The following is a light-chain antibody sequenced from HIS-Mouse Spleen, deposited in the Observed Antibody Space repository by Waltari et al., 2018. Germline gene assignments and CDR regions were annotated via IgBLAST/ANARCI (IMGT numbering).Light chain of an antibody. CDR3: SSYTSSSTLGV. Sequence: QSALNQPASVSGSPGQSITISCTGTSSDVGGYNYSSWYQQHPRKAPKLMIYDVSNRPSGVSNRFSGSKSGNTASLTISGLQAEDEADYYCSSYTSSSTLGVFGGGTKLTVL. CDR1: SSDVGGYNY. V-gene: IGLV2-14*03. CDR2: DVS. J-gene: IGLJ2*01.